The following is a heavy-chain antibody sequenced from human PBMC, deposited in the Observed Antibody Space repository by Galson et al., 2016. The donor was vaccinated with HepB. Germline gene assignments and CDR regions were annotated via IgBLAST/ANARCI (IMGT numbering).Heavy chain of an antibody. D-gene: IGHD3-22*01. Sequence: SETLSLTCAVSGGSISSSTWWSWVRQPPGKGLEWLGEIYHSGNTNYNPSLKSRLTISGGASENQFSLKLSSVTAADTAVYYCATFYLDSSGYFLSDYWGQGTLVTVSS. CDR3: ATFYLDSSGYFLSDY. CDR1: GGSISSSTW. CDR2: IYHSGNT. V-gene: IGHV4-4*02. J-gene: IGHJ4*02.